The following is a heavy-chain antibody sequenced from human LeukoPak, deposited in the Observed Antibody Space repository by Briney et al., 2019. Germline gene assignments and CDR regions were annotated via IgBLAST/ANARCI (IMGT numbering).Heavy chain of an antibody. J-gene: IGHJ4*02. D-gene: IGHD3-22*01. CDR3: AKAQSSGFYWCFDC. V-gene: IGHV3-7*01. CDR2: IKQDGSEK. Sequence: PGGSLRLSCAASGFTFSSYWMSWVRQAPGKGLEWVANIKQDGSEKYYVDSVKGRFTISRDNAKNSLYLQMNSLRAEDTAVYYCAKAQSSGFYWCFDCWGQGTLVTVSS. CDR1: GFTFSSYW.